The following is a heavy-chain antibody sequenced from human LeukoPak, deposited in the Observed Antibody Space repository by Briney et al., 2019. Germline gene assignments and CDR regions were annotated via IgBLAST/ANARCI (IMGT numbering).Heavy chain of an antibody. CDR1: GFTVSSNY. CDR3: AKDRYFDWLFDY. V-gene: IGHV3-53*01. CDR2: IYSGGRT. D-gene: IGHD3-9*01. Sequence: GGSLRLSCAASGFTVSSNYMSWVRQAPGKGLEWVSVIYSGGRTYYADSVKGRFTISRDNSKNTLYLQMNSLRAEDTAVYYCAKDRYFDWLFDYWGQGTLVTVSS. J-gene: IGHJ4*02.